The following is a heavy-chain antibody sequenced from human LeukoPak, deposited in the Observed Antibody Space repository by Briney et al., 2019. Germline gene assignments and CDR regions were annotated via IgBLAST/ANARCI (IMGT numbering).Heavy chain of an antibody. Sequence: ASVKVSCKASGYTFTSYGISWVRQAPGQGLEWMGWISAYNGNTNYAQKLQGRVTMTTDTSTSTAYMELRSLRSDDTAVYYCARDRYSYGSGGSGYWGQGTLVTVSS. J-gene: IGHJ4*02. D-gene: IGHD5-18*01. CDR1: GYTFTSYG. V-gene: IGHV1-18*01. CDR3: ARDRYSYGSGGSGY. CDR2: ISAYNGNT.